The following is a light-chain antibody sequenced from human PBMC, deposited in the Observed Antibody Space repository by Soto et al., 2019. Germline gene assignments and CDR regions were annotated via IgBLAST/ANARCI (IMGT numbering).Light chain of an antibody. CDR3: SCYAVINSVI. J-gene: IGLJ2*01. CDR1: SSDVGGYDY. CDR2: EVT. V-gene: IGLV2-8*01. Sequence: QSVLTQPPSASGSPGQSVIISCTGTSSDVGGYDYVSWYQQQSGKAPKLLIYEVTKRPSGVPDRFSGSKSGNTASLTVSGLQAEDEADYYCSCYAVINSVIFGPGTKLTVL.